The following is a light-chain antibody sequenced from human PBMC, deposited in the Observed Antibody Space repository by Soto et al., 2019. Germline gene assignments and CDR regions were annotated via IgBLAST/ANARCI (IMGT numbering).Light chain of an antibody. J-gene: IGLJ2*01. CDR2: EVS. CDR3: TSYTTSGALV. V-gene: IGLV2-14*02. CDR1: SSDVGSYKL. Sequence: QSALTQPPSVSGSPGQSITTSCTGTSSDVGSYKLVSWYQHYPGKAPKVMIYEVSNRPSGVSNRFSGSKSGNTASLTISGLRAEDEADYFCTSYTTSGALVFGGGTKLTVL.